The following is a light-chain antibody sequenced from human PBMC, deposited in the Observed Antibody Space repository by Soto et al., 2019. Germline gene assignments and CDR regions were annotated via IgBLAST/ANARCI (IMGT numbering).Light chain of an antibody. J-gene: IGLJ2*01. CDR3: SSYTSSSTLGVV. Sequence: QSALTQPASVSGSPGQSITISCTGTSSDVGGYNYVSWYQQHPGKAPKLMIYEVSNRPSAVSNRFSGSKSGNTASLTISGLQAEDEADYYCSSYTSSSTLGVVFGGGTKLTVL. V-gene: IGLV2-14*01. CDR1: SSDVGGYNY. CDR2: EVS.